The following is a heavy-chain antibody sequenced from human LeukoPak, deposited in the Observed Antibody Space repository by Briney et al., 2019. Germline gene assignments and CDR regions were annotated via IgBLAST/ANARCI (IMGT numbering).Heavy chain of an antibody. J-gene: IGHJ4*02. Sequence: GGSLRLSCGASGITFSSYSMNWVRQAPGKGLEWVSYISSSGSTKYYADSVKGRFTISRDDARNSLYLQMNSLRAEDTAVYFCARGGLSIMGYWGQGTLVTVSS. CDR1: GITFSSYS. CDR3: ARGGLSIMGY. D-gene: IGHD2/OR15-2a*01. V-gene: IGHV3-48*01. CDR2: ISSSGSTK.